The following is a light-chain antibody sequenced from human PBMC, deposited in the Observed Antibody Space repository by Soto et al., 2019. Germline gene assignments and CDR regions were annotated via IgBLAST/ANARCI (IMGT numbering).Light chain of an antibody. CDR3: QQYGNSRGT. J-gene: IGKJ1*01. Sequence: EIVLTQSPCTLSLSPGERATLSCRAIQSVSSSYLAWYQQKPGQAPRLLIYNASSRATGIPDRFSGSGSGTDFTLTISRLEPEDFAVYYCQQYGNSRGTFGQGTKVDIK. V-gene: IGKV3-20*01. CDR2: NAS. CDR1: QSVSSSY.